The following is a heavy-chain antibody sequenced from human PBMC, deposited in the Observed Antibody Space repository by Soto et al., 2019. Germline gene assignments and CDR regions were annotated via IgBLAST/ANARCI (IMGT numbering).Heavy chain of an antibody. V-gene: IGHV3-30*18. D-gene: IGHD3-3*01. CDR1: GFTFSSYG. Sequence: QVQLVESGGGVVQPGRSLRLSCAASGFTFSSYGMHWVRQAPGKGLEWVAVISYDGSNKYYADSVKGRFTISRDNSKNTLNLQMNSMRAEDTAVYYCAKHELEYAFDIWGQGTMVTVSS. CDR2: ISYDGSNK. J-gene: IGHJ3*02. CDR3: AKHELEYAFDI.